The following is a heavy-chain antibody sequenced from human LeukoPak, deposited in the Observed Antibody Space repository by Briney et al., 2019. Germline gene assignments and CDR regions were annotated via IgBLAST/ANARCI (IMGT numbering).Heavy chain of an antibody. Sequence: GGSLRLSCAASGFTFSTYSMNWVRQAPGKGLEWVSSISRNSRYIYYADSMRGRFTISRDNAKNSLCLQMNSLKPEDTAVYYCASDRFVYYDFWSGYHHDAFDIWGQGTMVTVSS. D-gene: IGHD3-3*01. CDR1: GFTFSTYS. CDR2: ISRNSRYI. CDR3: ASDRFVYYDFWSGYHHDAFDI. J-gene: IGHJ3*02. V-gene: IGHV3-21*06.